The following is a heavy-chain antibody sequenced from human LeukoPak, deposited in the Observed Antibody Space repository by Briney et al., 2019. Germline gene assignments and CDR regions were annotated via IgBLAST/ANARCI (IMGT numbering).Heavy chain of an antibody. CDR2: IIPIFGTA. J-gene: IGHJ6*03. CDR1: GGTFSSYA. D-gene: IGHD3-10*01. V-gene: IGHV1-69*06. CDR3: ARVVTMVRGETHPYYYYYYMDV. Sequence: GASVKVSRKASGGTFSSYAISWVRQAPGQGLEWMGGIIPIFGTANYAQKFQGRVTITADKSTSTAYMELSSLRSEDTAVYYCARVVTMVRGETHPYYYYYYMDVWGKGTTVTISS.